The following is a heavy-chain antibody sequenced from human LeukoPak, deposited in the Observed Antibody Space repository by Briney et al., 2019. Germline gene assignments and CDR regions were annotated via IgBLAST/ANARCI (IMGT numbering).Heavy chain of an antibody. J-gene: IGHJ3*02. CDR3: TRRYNYDSSGYYYVRDAFDI. V-gene: IGHV1-2*02. CDR1: GYIFTGYY. D-gene: IGHD3-22*01. Sequence: ASVKVSCKASGYIFTGYYMHWVRQAPGQGLEWMGWINPNSGDTNYAQKFQGRVTMTRDTSISTAYMELSRLRSDDTAVYYCTRRYNYDSSGYYYVRDAFDIWGQGTMVTVSS. CDR2: INPNSGDT.